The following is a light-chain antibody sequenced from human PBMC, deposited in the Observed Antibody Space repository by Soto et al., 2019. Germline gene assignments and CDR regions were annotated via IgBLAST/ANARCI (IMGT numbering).Light chain of an antibody. V-gene: IGLV2-14*01. CDR3: SSYTSSSIDYV. CDR1: SSDVGGYNY. Sequence: QSVRTQPASVSGSPGQSITISCTGTSSDVGGYNYVSWYQQHPGKAPKLMIYEVSNRPSGVSNRFSGSKSGNTASLTISGLQAEDEAHYYCSSYTSSSIDYVFGTGTKLTVL. CDR2: EVS. J-gene: IGLJ1*01.